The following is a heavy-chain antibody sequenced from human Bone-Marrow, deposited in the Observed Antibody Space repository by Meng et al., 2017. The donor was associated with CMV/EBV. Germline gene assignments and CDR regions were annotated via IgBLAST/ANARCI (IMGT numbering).Heavy chain of an antibody. CDR2: IYSGGSTT. CDR3: ARSGAEWGRLDY. D-gene: IGHD1-26*01. Sequence: GESLKISCAASGFTFSNYAMSWGRQAPGKGLEWVSVIYSGGSTTYYADSVKGRFTISRDNSKNTMYLQMSSLRAEDTAVYYCARSGAEWGRLDYWGQGTLVTVSS. V-gene: IGHV3-23*03. CDR1: GFTFSNYA. J-gene: IGHJ4*02.